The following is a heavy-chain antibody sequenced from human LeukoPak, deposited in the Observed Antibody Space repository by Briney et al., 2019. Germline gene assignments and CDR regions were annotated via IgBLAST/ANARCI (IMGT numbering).Heavy chain of an antibody. CDR2: IYYSGST. J-gene: IGHJ4*02. CDR3: ARHSRLDKSSLSWADY. D-gene: IGHD2-2*03. V-gene: IGHV4-59*08. CDR1: GGSISSYY. Sequence: SQTLSLTCTVSGGSISSYYWSWIRQPPGRGLEWIGYIYYSGSTNYNPSLKSRVTISVDTSKNQFSLKLSSVTAADTAVYYCARHSRLDKSSLSWADYWGQGTLVTVSS.